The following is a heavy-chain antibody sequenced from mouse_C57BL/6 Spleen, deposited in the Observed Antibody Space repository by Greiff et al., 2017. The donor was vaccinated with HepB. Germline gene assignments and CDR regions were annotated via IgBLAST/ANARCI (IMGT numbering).Heavy chain of an antibody. CDR3: ARKGGTGTGYFDV. D-gene: IGHD4-1*01. CDR1: GYTFTNYW. CDR2: IYPGGGYT. Sequence: VQLQESGAELVRPGTSVKMSCKASGYTFTNYWIGWAKQRPGHGLEWIGDIYPGGGYTNYNEKFKGKATLTADKSSSKAYMQFSSLTSEDSAIYYCARKGGTGTGYFDVWGTGTTVTVSS. V-gene: IGHV1-63*01. J-gene: IGHJ1*03.